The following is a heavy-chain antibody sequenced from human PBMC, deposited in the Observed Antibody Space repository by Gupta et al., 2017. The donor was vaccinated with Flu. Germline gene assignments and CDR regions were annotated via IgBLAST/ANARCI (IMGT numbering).Heavy chain of an antibody. V-gene: IGHV1-8*01. CDR1: GYTFTSYD. CDR2: MNPNSGNT. D-gene: IGHD3-22*01. J-gene: IGHJ4*02. Sequence: QVQLVQSGAEVKKPGASVKVSCKAYGYTFTSYDINWVRQATGQGLEWMGWMNPNSGNTGYAQKFQGRVTMTRNTSISTAYMELSSLRSEDTAVYYCARGLPTMIVWELDYWGQGTLVTVSS. CDR3: ARGLPTMIVWELDY.